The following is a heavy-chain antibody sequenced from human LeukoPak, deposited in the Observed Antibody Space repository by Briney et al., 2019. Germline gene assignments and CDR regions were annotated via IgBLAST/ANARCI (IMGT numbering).Heavy chain of an antibody. CDR3: ARHFGDDYGRSFDF. CDR2: VFYTGST. Sequence: PSETLSLTCTVSGGSFSNYLWSWIRQPPGKGLEWIAYVFYTGSTNYNPSPKSRVTMSVDTSKNQFSLNLSSVTAADTAVYYCARHFGDDYGRSFDFWGQGTLVTVSS. D-gene: IGHD4-17*01. V-gene: IGHV4-59*08. CDR1: GGSFSNYL. J-gene: IGHJ4*02.